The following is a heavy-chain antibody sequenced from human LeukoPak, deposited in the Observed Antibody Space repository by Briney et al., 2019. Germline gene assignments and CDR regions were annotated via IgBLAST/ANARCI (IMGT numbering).Heavy chain of an antibody. CDR1: GLSFGNYW. V-gene: IGHV3-7*01. J-gene: IGHJ4*02. CDR2: INQDANER. CDR3: AAGDSFDY. Sequence: GGSLRLSXAVSGLSFGNYWMSWVRQAPGKGLEWVANINQDANERYYVDSVKGRYTISRDNAKNSLYLQVNSLRAEDTAVYYCAAGDSFDYWGQGALVTVSS.